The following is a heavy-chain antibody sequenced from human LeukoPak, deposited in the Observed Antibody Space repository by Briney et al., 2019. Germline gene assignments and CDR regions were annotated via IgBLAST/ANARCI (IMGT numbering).Heavy chain of an antibody. D-gene: IGHD3-10*01. CDR2: IYYSGST. CDR3: ARAKYGSGSYRMDV. CDR1: GGSISSYY. V-gene: IGHV4-59*01. Sequence: SETLSPTCTVSGGSISSYYWSWIRQPPGKGLEWIGYIYYSGSTNYNPSLKSRVTISVDTSKNQFSLKLSSVTAADTAVYYCARAKYGSGSYRMDVWGQGTTVTVSS. J-gene: IGHJ6*02.